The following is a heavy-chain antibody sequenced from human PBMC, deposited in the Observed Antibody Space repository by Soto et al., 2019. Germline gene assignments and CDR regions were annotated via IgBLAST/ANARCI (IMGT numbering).Heavy chain of an antibody. CDR3: AKGIVYYYDSSGYFAY. CDR2: ISDSGGST. D-gene: IGHD3-22*01. CDR1: GFTFRSYA. Sequence: PGGSLRLSCAASGFTFRSYAMSWVRQAPGKGLEWVSAISDSGGSTYYADSVKGRFTISRDNSKNTLYLQMNSLRAEDTAVYYCAKGIVYYYDSSGYFAYWGQGTLVTVSS. V-gene: IGHV3-23*01. J-gene: IGHJ4*02.